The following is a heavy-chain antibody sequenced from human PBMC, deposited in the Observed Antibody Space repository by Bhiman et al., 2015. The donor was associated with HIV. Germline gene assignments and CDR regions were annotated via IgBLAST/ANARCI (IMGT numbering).Heavy chain of an antibody. D-gene: IGHD1-26*01. J-gene: IGHJ4*02. Sequence: EVQLLESGGGLVKPGGSLRLSCAASGFTFSTFSMNWVRQAPGKGLEWVSSISSSGYYIYYADSLKGRFTISRDNAKNSLYLQMDSLRAEDTAVYFCARDPGGSYFDYWGQGTLVTVSS. V-gene: IGHV3-21*01. CDR2: ISSSGYYI. CDR1: GFTFSTFS. CDR3: ARDPGGSYFDY.